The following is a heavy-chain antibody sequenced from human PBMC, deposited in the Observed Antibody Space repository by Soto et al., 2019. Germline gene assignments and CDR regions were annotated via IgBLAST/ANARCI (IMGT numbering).Heavy chain of an antibody. CDR2: IIPIFGTA. Sequence: SVKVSCKASGGTFSSYAISWVRQAPGQGLEWMGGIIPIFGTANYAQKFQGRVTITADESTSTAYMELSSLRSEDTAVYYCARDTPRYSSSWGYYYGMDVWGQGTTVT. CDR1: GGTFSSYA. J-gene: IGHJ6*02. CDR3: ARDTPRYSSSWGYYYGMDV. D-gene: IGHD6-13*01. V-gene: IGHV1-69*13.